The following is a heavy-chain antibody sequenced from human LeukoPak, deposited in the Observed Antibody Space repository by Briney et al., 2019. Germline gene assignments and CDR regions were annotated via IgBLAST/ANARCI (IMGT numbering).Heavy chain of an antibody. J-gene: IGHJ6*02. CDR1: GGSISSYY. CDR2: IYYSGST. D-gene: IGHD6-13*01. Sequence: KPSETLSLTCTVSGGSISSYYWSWIRQPPGKGLEWIGYIYYSGSTNYNPSLKSRVTISVDTSKNQFSLKLSSVTAADTAVYYCARVRAAEDGMDVWGQGTTVTVSS. V-gene: IGHV4-59*12. CDR3: ARVRAAEDGMDV.